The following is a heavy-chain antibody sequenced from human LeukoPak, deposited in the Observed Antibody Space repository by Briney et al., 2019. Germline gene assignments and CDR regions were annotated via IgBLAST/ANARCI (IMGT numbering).Heavy chain of an antibody. Sequence: GGSLRLSCAVSGITFSSYWMHWVRQDPGRGLLWVSRINTQGTYTNYADSVKGRFTISRDNAKNTLYLQMSSLRADDPAVYYCVIDLGDYNDFWGQGTLVPVSS. CDR2: INTQGTYT. CDR3: VIDLGDYNDF. D-gene: IGHD2-15*01. V-gene: IGHV3-74*01. CDR1: GITFSSYW. J-gene: IGHJ4*02.